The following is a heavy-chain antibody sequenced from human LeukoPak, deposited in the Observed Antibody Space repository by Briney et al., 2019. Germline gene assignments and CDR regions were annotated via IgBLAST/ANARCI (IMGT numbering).Heavy chain of an antibody. D-gene: IGHD6-13*01. CDR3: AKDLYSSSWYYFDY. V-gene: IGHV3-9*03. CDR2: ISWNSGSI. J-gene: IGHJ4*02. Sequence: GRSLRLSCAASGFTFDGYAMHWVRQAPGKGLEWVAGISWNSGSIDYADSVKGRFAISRDNAKHSLYMQMNSLRAEQLALYYCAKDLYSSSWYYFDYWGQGTLVTVSS. CDR1: GFTFDGYA.